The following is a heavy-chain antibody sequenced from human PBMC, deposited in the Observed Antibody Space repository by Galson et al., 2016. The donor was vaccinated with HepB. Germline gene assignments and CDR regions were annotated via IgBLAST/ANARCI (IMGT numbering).Heavy chain of an antibody. V-gene: IGHV3-7*01. CDR3: ARLVLLHGLRQRGDLDS. Sequence: SLRLSCAASGFSFSNYWMIWVRQVPGKGPEWVANIKGNGSETYYQYSVKGRFGISRDNAENALFLQMNSLRAEDTAVYYCARLVLLHGLRQRGDLDSWGQGTLVTVSS. D-gene: IGHD1-26*01. CDR2: IKGNGSET. J-gene: IGHJ4*02. CDR1: GFSFSNYW.